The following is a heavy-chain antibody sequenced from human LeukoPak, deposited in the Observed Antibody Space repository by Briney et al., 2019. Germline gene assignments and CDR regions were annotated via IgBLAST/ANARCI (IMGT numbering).Heavy chain of an antibody. Sequence: ASVKVSCKASGYTFTSYYMHWVRQATGQGLEWMGWMNPNSGNTGYAQKFQGRVTMTRNTSISTAYMELSSLRSEDTAVYYCARGRGAPTVRGSFDYWGQGTLVTVSS. CDR2: MNPNSGNT. J-gene: IGHJ4*02. CDR3: ARGRGAPTVRGSFDY. D-gene: IGHD3-10*01. CDR1: GYTFTSYY. V-gene: IGHV1-8*02.